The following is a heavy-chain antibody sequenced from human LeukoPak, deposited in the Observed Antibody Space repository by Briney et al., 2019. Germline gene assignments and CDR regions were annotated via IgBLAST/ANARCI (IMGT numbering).Heavy chain of an antibody. Sequence: SETLSLTCTVSGGSVSSGSYYWSWIRQHPGKGLEWIGYISYSGNTYYNPSLKSRAAISADTPKNQFSLKPSSTTAADTAVYYCARAPVATPSEFDYWGQGTLVTVSS. D-gene: IGHD5-12*01. J-gene: IGHJ4*02. CDR3: ARAPVATPSEFDY. CDR1: GGSVSSGSYY. CDR2: ISYSGNT. V-gene: IGHV4-31*03.